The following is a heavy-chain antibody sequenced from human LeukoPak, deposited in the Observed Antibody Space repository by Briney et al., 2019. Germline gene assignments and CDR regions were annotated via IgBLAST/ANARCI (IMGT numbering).Heavy chain of an antibody. J-gene: IGHJ5*02. D-gene: IGHD1-26*01. CDR2: IKQDGSEK. V-gene: IGHV3-7*01. Sequence: GGSLRLSCAASGFTFSSYWMSWVRQAPGKGLEWVANIKQDGSEKYYVDSVKGRFTISRDNAKNSLYLQMNSLRAEDTAVYYCASSDSGSSHWFDPWGQGTLVTVSS. CDR1: GFTFSSYW. CDR3: ASSDSGSSHWFDP.